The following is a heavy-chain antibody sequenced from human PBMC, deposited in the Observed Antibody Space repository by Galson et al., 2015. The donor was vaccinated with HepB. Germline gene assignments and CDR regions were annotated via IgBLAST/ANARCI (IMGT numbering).Heavy chain of an antibody. Sequence: QSGAEVKKPGESLKISCKGSGYSFTSYWIGWVRQMPGKGLEWMGIIYPGDSDTRYSPSFQGQVTISADKSISTAYLQWSSLKASGTAMYYCARHPRGIAARPGVSRYYFDYWGQGTLVTVSS. V-gene: IGHV5-51*01. J-gene: IGHJ4*02. D-gene: IGHD6-6*01. CDR2: IYPGDSDT. CDR3: ARHPRGIAARPGVSRYYFDY. CDR1: GYSFTSYW.